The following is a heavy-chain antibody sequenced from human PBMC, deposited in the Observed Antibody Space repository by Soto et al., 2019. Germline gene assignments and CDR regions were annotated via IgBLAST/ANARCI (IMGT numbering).Heavy chain of an antibody. Sequence: QITLKESGPTLVKPTQTLTLTCTFSGFSLSTSGVGVGWIRQPPGKALEWLALIYWDDDKRYSPSLKSRLTITKYTSKNQVVLTMTNMDPVDTATYYCAHVYGGYYNFDYWGQGTLVTVSS. V-gene: IGHV2-5*02. CDR2: IYWDDDK. J-gene: IGHJ4*02. D-gene: IGHD5-12*01. CDR1: GFSLSTSGVG. CDR3: AHVYGGYYNFDY.